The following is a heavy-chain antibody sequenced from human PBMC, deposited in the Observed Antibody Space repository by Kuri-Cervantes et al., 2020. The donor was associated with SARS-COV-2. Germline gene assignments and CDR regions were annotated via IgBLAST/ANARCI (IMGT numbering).Heavy chain of an antibody. CDR1: GFTFSDDW. CDR2: FKSKTAGGTT. Sequence: GESLKISCPASGFTFSDDWMSWVRQAPGKGLEWVGRFKSKTAGGTTVYAAPVKGRFTISRDDSRDTVYLQMNSLRTEDTAVYYCATGSTSGWYRRDFDFWGLGTLVTVSS. CDR3: ATGSTSGWYRRDFDF. D-gene: IGHD6-19*01. V-gene: IGHV3-15*01. J-gene: IGHJ4*02.